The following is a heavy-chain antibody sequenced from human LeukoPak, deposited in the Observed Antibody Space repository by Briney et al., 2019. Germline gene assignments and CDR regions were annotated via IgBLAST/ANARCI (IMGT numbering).Heavy chain of an antibody. V-gene: IGHV3-9*01. J-gene: IGHJ3*02. CDR2: ISWNSGSI. CDR3: ATECGLDWSYAFDI. Sequence: GRSLRLSCAASGFTFDDYAMHWVRQAPGKGLEWVSGISWNSGSIGYADSVKGRFTISRDNAKNSLYLQMNSLRAEDTALYCCATECGLDWSYAFDIWGQGTMVSVSS. CDR1: GFTFDDYA. D-gene: IGHD3/OR15-3a*01.